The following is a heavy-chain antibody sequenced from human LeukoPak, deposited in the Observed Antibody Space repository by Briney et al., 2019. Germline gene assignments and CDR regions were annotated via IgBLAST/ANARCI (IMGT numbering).Heavy chain of an antibody. V-gene: IGHV1-8*01. CDR3: ASPYDSSGYYPL. Sequence: ASVKVSCKASGYIFTSYDINWVRQATGQRLEWLGWMSPNSGNTGYAQNFQGRVTITRDTSASTAYMELSSLRSEDTAVYYCASPYDSSGYYPLWGQGTLVTVSS. CDR1: GYIFTSYD. J-gene: IGHJ4*02. CDR2: MSPNSGNT. D-gene: IGHD3-22*01.